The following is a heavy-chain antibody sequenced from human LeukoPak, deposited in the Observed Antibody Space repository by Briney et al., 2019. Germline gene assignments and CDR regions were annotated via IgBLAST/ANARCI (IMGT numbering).Heavy chain of an antibody. D-gene: IGHD7-27*01. CDR3: ARGTGDLDY. J-gene: IGHJ4*02. CDR1: GFTFSSYW. V-gene: IGHV3-7*01. CDR2: IKQDGSEK. Sequence: GGSLRLSCAASGFTFSSYWMSWVRQAPGKGLERVANIKQDGSEKYYVDSAKGRFTISRDNAKNSLYLQMNSLRAEDTAMYYCARGTGDLDYWGQGTLVTVSS.